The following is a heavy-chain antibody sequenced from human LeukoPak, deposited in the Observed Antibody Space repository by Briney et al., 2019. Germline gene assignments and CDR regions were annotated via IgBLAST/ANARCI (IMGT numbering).Heavy chain of an antibody. V-gene: IGHV3-23*01. CDR1: GFTFSSYA. Sequence: GGSLRLSCAASGFTFSSYAMSWVRQAPGKGLEWVSAISGSGGSTYYADSVKGRFTISRDNSKNTLYLQMNSLRAEDTAVYYCARLGIPRPRFNDYWGQGTLVTVSS. CDR3: ARLGIPRPRFNDY. J-gene: IGHJ4*02. D-gene: IGHD3-9*01. CDR2: ISGSGGST.